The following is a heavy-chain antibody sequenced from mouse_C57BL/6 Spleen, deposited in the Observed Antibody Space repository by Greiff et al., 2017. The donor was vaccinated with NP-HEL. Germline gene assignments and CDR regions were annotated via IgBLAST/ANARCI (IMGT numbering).Heavy chain of an antibody. V-gene: IGHV1-80*01. Sequence: QVHVKQSGAELVKPGASVKISCKASGYAFSSYWMNWVKQRPGKGLEWIGQIYPGDGDTNYNGKFKGKATLTADKSSSTAYMQLSSLTSEDSAVYFCARSGGIHFDYWGQGTTLTVSS. CDR2: IYPGDGDT. CDR3: ARSGGIHFDY. D-gene: IGHD3-1*01. J-gene: IGHJ2*01. CDR1: GYAFSSYW.